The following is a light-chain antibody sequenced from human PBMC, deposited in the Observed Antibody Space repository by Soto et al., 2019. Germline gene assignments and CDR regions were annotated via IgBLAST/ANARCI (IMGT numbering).Light chain of an antibody. V-gene: IGKV1-9*01. J-gene: IGKJ3*01. CDR3: QQLNIFPPLFT. CDR1: QGIRSY. CDR2: GAS. Sequence: DIQLTQSPFFLSASVGDRVTITCRASQGIRSYLAWYQQRPGKAPELLIYGASTLRTGVASRFSGSGSGTEFTLTISSLQPEDFATSFCQQLNIFPPLFTVGPGTKVDIK.